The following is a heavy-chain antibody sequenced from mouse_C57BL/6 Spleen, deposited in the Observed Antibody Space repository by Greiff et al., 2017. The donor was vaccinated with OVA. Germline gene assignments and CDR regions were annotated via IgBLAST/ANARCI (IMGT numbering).Heavy chain of an antibody. CDR1: GYTFTSYW. V-gene: IGHV1-69*01. CDR3: ARKDCLYALDY. J-gene: IGHJ4*01. CDR2: IDPSDSYT. Sequence: QVQLQQPGAELVMPGASVKLSCKASGYTFTSYWMHWVKQRPGQGLEWIGEIDPSDSYTNYNQKFKGKSTLTVDKSSSTAYMQLSSLTSEDSAVYYCARKDCLYALDYWGQGTSVTVSS.